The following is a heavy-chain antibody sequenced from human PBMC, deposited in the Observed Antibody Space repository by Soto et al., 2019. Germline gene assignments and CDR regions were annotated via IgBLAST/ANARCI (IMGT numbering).Heavy chain of an antibody. Sequence: GGSLRLSCAASGFTFSSYAMSWVRQAPGRGLEWVSAISGSGGSTYYADSAKGRFTISRDNSKNTLYLQMNSLRAEDTAVYYCAKGGGGDFWSGSRNWFDPWGQGTLVTVSS. V-gene: IGHV3-23*01. J-gene: IGHJ5*02. CDR1: GFTFSSYA. CDR3: AKGGGGDFWSGSRNWFDP. CDR2: ISGSGGST. D-gene: IGHD3-3*01.